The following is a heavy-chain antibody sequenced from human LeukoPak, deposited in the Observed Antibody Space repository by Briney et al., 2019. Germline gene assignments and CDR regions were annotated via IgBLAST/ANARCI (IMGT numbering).Heavy chain of an antibody. CDR1: GFTFSDYS. Sequence: GGSLRLSCAASGFTFSDYSMNWVRQAPGKGLEWVSSISSSGFSIFYADSVKGRFTISGDNAKNSLYLQMNSLRAEDTAVYYCARGGDSYFDYWGQGTLVTVSS. V-gene: IGHV3-21*01. D-gene: IGHD3-10*01. J-gene: IGHJ4*02. CDR3: ARGGDSYFDY. CDR2: ISSSGFSI.